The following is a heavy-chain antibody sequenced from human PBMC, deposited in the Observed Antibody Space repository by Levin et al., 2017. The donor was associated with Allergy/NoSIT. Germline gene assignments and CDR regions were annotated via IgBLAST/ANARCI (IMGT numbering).Heavy chain of an antibody. CDR1: RYIFSDYF. V-gene: IGHV1-2*02. Sequence: GGSLRLSCKASRYIFSDYFIHWVRQAPGQGLEWMGWINPHSGDTKYAQEFQGRDTMTRDTSISTAYMELTRLTSDDTAVYYCARDLYNDDSVFGYWGQGTLVNVFS. J-gene: IGHJ4*02. CDR3: ARDLYNDDSVFGY. D-gene: IGHD3-22*01. CDR2: INPHSGDT.